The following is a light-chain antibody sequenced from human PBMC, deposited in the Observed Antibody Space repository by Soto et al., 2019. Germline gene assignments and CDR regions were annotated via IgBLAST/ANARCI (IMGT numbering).Light chain of an antibody. CDR1: QSVSSN. CDR3: QQYNNWPPIT. Sequence: EIVMTQSPATLSVSPGERATLSCRASQSVSSNLAWYQQKPGQAPRLLIYGASTRATGIPARFSGSGSGTEFTLTISSLQSEDFAVYDCQQYNNWPPITFGQGTRLEIK. V-gene: IGKV3-15*01. CDR2: GAS. J-gene: IGKJ5*01.